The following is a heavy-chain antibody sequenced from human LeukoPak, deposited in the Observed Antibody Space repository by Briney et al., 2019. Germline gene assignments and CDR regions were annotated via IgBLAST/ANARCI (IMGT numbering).Heavy chain of an antibody. Sequence: GGSLRLSCAASGFTFSTYDMSWVRQAPGKGLEWVAGISDSGGRTYYADSVKGRFTIPRDNSKKMLYLQMGTLRAEDTAVYYCVRTYYDVWSGYGMDVWGQGTTVTVSS. CDR2: ISDSGGRT. D-gene: IGHD3-3*01. J-gene: IGHJ6*02. V-gene: IGHV3-23*01. CDR3: VRTYYDVWSGYGMDV. CDR1: GFTFSTYD.